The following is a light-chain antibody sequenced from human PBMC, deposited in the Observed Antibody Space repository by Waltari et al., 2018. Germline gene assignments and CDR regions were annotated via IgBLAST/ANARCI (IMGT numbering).Light chain of an antibody. CDR3: SSYTATRHYV. V-gene: IGLV2-14*03. CDR1: SSDVGGYNF. J-gene: IGLJ1*01. CDR2: DVS. Sequence: QSVLTQPASVSASPVQSITISCTGTSSDVGGYNFVSWYQQYPGKAPKLVIYDVSARPSGASDRFSGSKSGNTASLVISGLQPEDEADYYCSSYTATRHYVFGTGTKVTVL.